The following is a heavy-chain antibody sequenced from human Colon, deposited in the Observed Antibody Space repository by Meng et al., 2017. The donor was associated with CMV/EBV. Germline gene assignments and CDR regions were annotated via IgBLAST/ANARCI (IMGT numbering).Heavy chain of an antibody. CDR1: GFTFSSYW. V-gene: IGHV3-7*01. CDR3: AREATGFLEWKLDPGIDY. D-gene: IGHD3-3*01. J-gene: IGHJ4*02. Sequence: GASLKISCAASGFTFSSYWMTWVRQAPGKGLEWVANIKQDGSDKYYVDSVRGRFTISRDNPKKSLYLQMNSLRVEDTAVYYCAREATGFLEWKLDPGIDYWGQGTLVTVSS. CDR2: IKQDGSDK.